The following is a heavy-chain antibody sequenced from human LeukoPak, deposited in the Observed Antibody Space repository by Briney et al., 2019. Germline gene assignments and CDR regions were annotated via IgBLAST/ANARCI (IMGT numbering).Heavy chain of an antibody. Sequence: ASVKVSCKSSGYTFSTYGITWVRQAPGQGLEWMGWISPYNGNTNYAQNLQGRVTMTTDTSTSTAYMELRSLRSDDTAVYYCARDGGYVWDFDYWGQGTLVTVSS. CDR3: ARDGGYVWDFDY. J-gene: IGHJ4*02. CDR1: GYTFSTYG. V-gene: IGHV1-18*01. D-gene: IGHD5-12*01. CDR2: ISPYNGNT.